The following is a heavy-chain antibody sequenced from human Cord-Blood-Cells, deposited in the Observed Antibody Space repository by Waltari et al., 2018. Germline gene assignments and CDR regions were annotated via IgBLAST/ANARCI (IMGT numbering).Heavy chain of an antibody. CDR1: GGSFSGYY. CDR3: ARGSTYYDYVWGSYRLDAFDI. CDR2: INQSGSA. J-gene: IGHJ3*02. D-gene: IGHD3-16*02. Sequence: QVQLQQWGAGLLKPSETLSLTCAVYGGSFSGYYWSWIRQPPGKGRGWIGEINQSGSANYNPSLKSRVTISVDTSKNQFSLKLSSVTAADTAVYYCARGSTYYDYVWGSYRLDAFDIWGQGTMVTVSS. V-gene: IGHV4-34*01.